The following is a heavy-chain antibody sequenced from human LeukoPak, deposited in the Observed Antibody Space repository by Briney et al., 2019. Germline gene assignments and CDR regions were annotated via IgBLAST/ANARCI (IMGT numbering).Heavy chain of an antibody. CDR2: IYTSGTT. V-gene: IGHV4-4*07. Sequence: SETLSLTCTVSGGSISSYYWSWIRQPAGKGLEWIGRIYTSGTTNYNPSLKSRVTMSVDTSKNQFSLKLSSVTAADTAVYYCARPRPRVAGTHNWFDPWGQGTLVTVSS. J-gene: IGHJ5*02. CDR1: GGSISSYY. CDR3: ARPRPRVAGTHNWFDP. D-gene: IGHD6-19*01.